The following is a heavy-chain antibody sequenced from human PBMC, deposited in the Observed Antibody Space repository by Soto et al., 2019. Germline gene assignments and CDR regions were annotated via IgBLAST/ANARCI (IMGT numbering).Heavy chain of an antibody. D-gene: IGHD6-13*01. CDR3: AKGSSSWYEAGYYYGMDV. J-gene: IGHJ6*02. CDR2: ISGSGGST. CDR1: GFTFSSYA. Sequence: GGSLRLSCAASGFTFSSYAMSWVRQAPGKGLEWVSAISGSGGSTYYADSVKGRFTISRNNSKNTLYPQMNSLRAEDTAVYYCAKGSSSWYEAGYYYGMDVWGQGTTVTVSS. V-gene: IGHV3-23*01.